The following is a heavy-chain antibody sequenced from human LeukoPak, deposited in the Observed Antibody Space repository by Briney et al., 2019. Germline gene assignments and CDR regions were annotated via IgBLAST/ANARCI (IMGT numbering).Heavy chain of an antibody. J-gene: IGHJ4*02. V-gene: IGHV1-2*02. CDR3: RWSPNTFYLDY. CDR1: GYTFTGYY. CDR2: INPNSGGT. Sequence: ASVKVSCKASGYTFTGYYIHWVRQAPGQGLEWMGWINPNSGGTNSAQKFQGRVTMTRDTSISTAYMELSRLQSDDTAVYYCRWSPNTFYLDYWGQGTLVTVSS. D-gene: IGHD2-15*01.